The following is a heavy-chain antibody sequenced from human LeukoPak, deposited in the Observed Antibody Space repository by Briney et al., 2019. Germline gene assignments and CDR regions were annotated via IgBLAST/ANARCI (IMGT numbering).Heavy chain of an antibody. V-gene: IGHV3-23*01. CDR1: GFTFSSYA. CDR2: ISGSGGST. CDR3: AKRKTAMVDYFDY. D-gene: IGHD5-18*01. J-gene: IGHJ4*02. Sequence: KPGGSLRLSCAASGFTFSSYAMSWVRQAPGKGLEWVSAISGSGGSTYYADSVKGRFTISRDNSKNTLYLQMNSLRAEDTAVYYCAKRKTAMVDYFDYWGQGTLVTVSS.